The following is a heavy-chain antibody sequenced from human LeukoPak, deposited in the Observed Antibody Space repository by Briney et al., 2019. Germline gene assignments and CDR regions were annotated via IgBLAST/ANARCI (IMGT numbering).Heavy chain of an antibody. CDR3: ARGKGWKFDI. CDR1: GGSFSGYY. D-gene: IGHD1-1*01. Sequence: SETLSLTCAVYGGSFSGYYWSWIRQPPGKGLEWIGEINHSGSTNYNPSLKSRVTISADTSKNQFSLKLSSVTAADTAVYYCARGKGWKFDIWGQGTMVTVSS. J-gene: IGHJ3*02. V-gene: IGHV4-34*01. CDR2: INHSGST.